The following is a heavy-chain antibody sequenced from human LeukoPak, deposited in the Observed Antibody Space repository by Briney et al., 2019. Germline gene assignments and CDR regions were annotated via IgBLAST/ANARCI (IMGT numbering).Heavy chain of an antibody. CDR1: GFTFSNYW. CDR2: INTDGSST. V-gene: IGHV3-74*01. CDR3: ARDMVRGVIRYYFDY. J-gene: IGHJ4*02. D-gene: IGHD3-10*01. Sequence: PGGSLRLSCAASGFTFSNYWMHWVRQAPGKGLVWVSRINTDGSSTDYADSVKGRFTISRDNSKNTLYLQMNSLRAEDTAVYYCARDMVRGVIRYYFDYWGQGTLVTVSS.